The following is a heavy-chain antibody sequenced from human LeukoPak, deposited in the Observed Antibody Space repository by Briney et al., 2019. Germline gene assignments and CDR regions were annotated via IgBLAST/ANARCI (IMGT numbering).Heavy chain of an antibody. Sequence: TGGSLRLSCAASGFRFSSYAMSWVRQAPGKGLEWVSAISGSGVSTYYADSVKGRFTVSRDNSKNTLYLQMSSLRAEDTAVYYCAKDRGAAAQFDYWGQGTLVTVSS. V-gene: IGHV3-23*01. J-gene: IGHJ4*02. CDR2: ISGSGVST. CDR1: GFRFSSYA. CDR3: AKDRGAAAQFDY. D-gene: IGHD6-13*01.